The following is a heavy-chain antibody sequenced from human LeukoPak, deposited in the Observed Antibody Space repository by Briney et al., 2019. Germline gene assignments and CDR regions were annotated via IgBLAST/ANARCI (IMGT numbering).Heavy chain of an antibody. V-gene: IGHV4-4*02. CDR1: GGSISSSNW. J-gene: IGHJ6*03. CDR2: IYYSGST. CDR3: ARVNLYYYYMDV. Sequence: SGTLSLTCAVSGGSISSSNWWSWVRQPPGKGLAWIGSIYYSGSTYYNPSLKSRVTISVDTSKNQFSLKLSSVTAADTAVYYCARVNLYYYYMDVWGKGTTVTISS.